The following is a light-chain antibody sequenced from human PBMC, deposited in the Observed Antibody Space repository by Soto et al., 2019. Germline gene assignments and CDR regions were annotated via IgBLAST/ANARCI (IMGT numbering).Light chain of an antibody. CDR3: QQSYSVQWT. CDR2: AAS. V-gene: IGKV1-39*01. Sequence: DIQLTQSPSSLSASVGDRVTITCRASQSINSYLNWYQQKPGQVPRLLIYAASTLQSGVPLRFSGSASGTDYTLTISNLQPEDFATYYCQQSYSVQWTFGQGTKVDFK. J-gene: IGKJ1*01. CDR1: QSINSY.